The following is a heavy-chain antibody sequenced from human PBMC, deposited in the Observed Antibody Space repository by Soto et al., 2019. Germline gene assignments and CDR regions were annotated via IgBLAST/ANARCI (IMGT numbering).Heavy chain of an antibody. CDR1: SGFISSYS. V-gene: IGHV4-4*07. CDR2: IFTSGNA. D-gene: IGHD3-16*01. CDR3: ARDDYPTEFDT. Sequence: SETLSLTCTVSSGFISSYSWSWIRQPAGKGLEWIGRIFTSGNAIYNPSLNSRVTMSVDTSKNQFSLKLTSVTAADTAVYYCARDDYPTEFDTWGQGTLVTVSS. J-gene: IGHJ4*02.